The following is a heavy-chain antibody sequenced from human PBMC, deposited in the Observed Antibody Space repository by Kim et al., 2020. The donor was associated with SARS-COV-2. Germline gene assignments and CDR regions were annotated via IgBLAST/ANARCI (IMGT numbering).Heavy chain of an antibody. D-gene: IGHD6-13*01. J-gene: IGHJ5*02. V-gene: IGHV3-21*01. Sequence: STGNYSYYADSVKGRFTISRDNAQNSLFLQINSLRAEDTAVYYCAKGAGGPWGQGTLVTVSS. CDR2: STGNYS. CDR3: AKGAGGP.